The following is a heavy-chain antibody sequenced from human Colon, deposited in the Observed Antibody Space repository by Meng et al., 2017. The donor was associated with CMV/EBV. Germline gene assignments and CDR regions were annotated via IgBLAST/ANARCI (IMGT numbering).Heavy chain of an antibody. CDR1: GFPFGTYT. D-gene: IGHD3-10*01. CDR3: VREVRRSWFDP. Sequence: LSCEVSGFPFGTYTMSWVRQAPGKGLEWVASINSYAYNIGYADSVKGRFTISRDNAKNSLYLQMNSLGAEDTAVYFCVREVRRSWFDPWGQGTLVTVSS. CDR2: INSYAYNI. J-gene: IGHJ5*02. V-gene: IGHV3-21*01.